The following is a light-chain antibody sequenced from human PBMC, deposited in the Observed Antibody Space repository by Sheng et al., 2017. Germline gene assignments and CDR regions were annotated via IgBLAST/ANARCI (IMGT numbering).Light chain of an antibody. V-gene: IGLV6-57*01. CDR1: GGSIASQF. CDR3: QSYDSNTVI. J-gene: IGLJ2*01. Sequence: NFMLTQPHSVSESPGKTVTISCTRSGGSIASQFVEWYQQRPGSSTTIVIYEDSLRPSGVPDRFSGSIDRSSNSASLSISGLKTEDEADYYCQSYDSNTVIFGGGTKVTVL. CDR2: EDS.